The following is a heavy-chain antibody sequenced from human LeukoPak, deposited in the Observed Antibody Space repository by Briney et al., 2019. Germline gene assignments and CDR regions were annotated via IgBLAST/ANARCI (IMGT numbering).Heavy chain of an antibody. CDR1: GGSFSGYY. J-gene: IGHJ4*02. CDR2: INHSGST. Sequence: PSETLSLTCAVYGGSFSGYYWSWIRQPPGKGLEWIGEINHSGSTNYNPSLKSRVTISVDTSKNQFSLKLSSVTAADTAVYYCARALRGYSYGHGDYWGQGTLVTVSS. V-gene: IGHV4-34*01. CDR3: ARALRGYSYGHGDY. D-gene: IGHD5-18*01.